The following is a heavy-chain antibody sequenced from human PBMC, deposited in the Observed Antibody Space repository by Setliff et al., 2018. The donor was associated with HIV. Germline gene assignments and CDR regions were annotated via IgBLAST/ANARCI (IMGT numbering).Heavy chain of an antibody. J-gene: IGHJ3*01. CDR2: IKYDGSYK. D-gene: IGHD6-19*01. CDR1: GFTFSRYW. Sequence: PVGSPRLSCAASGFTFSRYWMSWVRQAPGKGLEWVANIKYDGSYKQYVDSVKGRFTISRDDAKNLLYLQMNSLRAEDTSVYYCARDHTDGWYHGEHAAFDLWGQGTVVTVSS. CDR3: ARDHTDGWYHGEHAAFDL. V-gene: IGHV3-7*01.